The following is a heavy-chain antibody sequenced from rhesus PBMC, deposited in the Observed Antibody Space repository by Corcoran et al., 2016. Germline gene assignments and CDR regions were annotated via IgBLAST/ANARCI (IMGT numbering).Heavy chain of an antibody. CDR2: IYWDDDK. D-gene: IGHD6-25*01. V-gene: IGHV2S1*01. J-gene: IGHJ4*01. Sequence: QVTLKESGPALVKPTQTLTLTCTFFGFLLSTRGMGVGWTRPPPGKALEWLANIYWDDDKYYNTSLKSRLTISKDTSKNQVVLTMTNMDPVDTATYYCARIAAAGYFDYWGQGVLVAVSS. CDR1: GFLLSTRGMG. CDR3: ARIAAAGYFDY.